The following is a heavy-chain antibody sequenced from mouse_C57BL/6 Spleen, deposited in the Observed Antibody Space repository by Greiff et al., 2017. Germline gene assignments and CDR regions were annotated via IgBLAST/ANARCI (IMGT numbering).Heavy chain of an antibody. CDR1: GFNINDYY. V-gene: IGHV14-2*01. D-gene: IGHD2-2*01. J-gene: IGHJ4*01. CDR3: ARSGYDYYAMDY. CDR2: IDPEDGET. Sequence: EVQLQQSGAELVKPGASVKLSCTASGFNINDYYMHWVKQRTEQGLAWIGRIDPEDGETKYAPTFQGKATITADTSSNTAYLQLSSLRSNYTAVYYCARSGYDYYAMDYWGQGTSVTVSS.